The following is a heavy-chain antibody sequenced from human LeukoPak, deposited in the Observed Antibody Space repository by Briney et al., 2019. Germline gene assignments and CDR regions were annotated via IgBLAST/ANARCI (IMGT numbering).Heavy chain of an antibody. CDR1: GGSISSSSYY. Sequence: KPSETLSLTCTVSGGSISSSSYYWGWIRQPPGKGLEWIGSIYYSGSTYYNPSLKSRVTISVDTSKNQFSLKLSSVTAADTAVYYCARGMQLLVRDAFDVWGLGTMVTVSS. CDR3: ARGMQLLVRDAFDV. V-gene: IGHV4-39*07. CDR2: IYYSGST. J-gene: IGHJ3*01. D-gene: IGHD6-13*01.